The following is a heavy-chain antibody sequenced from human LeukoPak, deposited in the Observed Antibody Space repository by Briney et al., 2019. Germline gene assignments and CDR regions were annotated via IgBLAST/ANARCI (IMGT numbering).Heavy chain of an antibody. CDR1: GFTFSDHY. Sequence: GGSLRLSCAASGFTFSDHYMDWVRQAPGKGLEWVANIKQDGSEKYYVDSVKGRFTISRDNAKNSLYLQMNSLRAEDTAVYYCARGYSSSWYPYIDYWGQGTLVTVSS. CDR3: ARGYSSSWYPYIDY. V-gene: IGHV3-7*03. D-gene: IGHD6-13*01. CDR2: IKQDGSEK. J-gene: IGHJ4*02.